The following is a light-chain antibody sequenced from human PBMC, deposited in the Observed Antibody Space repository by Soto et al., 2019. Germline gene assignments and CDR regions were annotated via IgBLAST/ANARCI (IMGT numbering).Light chain of an antibody. Sequence: ALTLPASLSGSPGQSIPISCGGTSSDVGAYIYVSWYQQFPGKAPKLILYEVNNRPSGVSNRFSGSKSGTTASLTISGLQPEDEADYYCSAYSHIETKVFGTGTKVTVL. V-gene: IGLV2-14*03. CDR3: SAYSHIETKV. CDR1: SSDVGAYIY. J-gene: IGLJ1*01. CDR2: EVN.